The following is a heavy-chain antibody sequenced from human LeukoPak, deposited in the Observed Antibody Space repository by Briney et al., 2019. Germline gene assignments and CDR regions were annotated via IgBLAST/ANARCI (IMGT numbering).Heavy chain of an antibody. CDR1: GGSISSGGYY. Sequence: SETLSLTCTVSGGSISSGGYYWSWIRQHPGKGLEWIGYIYYSGSTYYNPSLKSRVTISVDTSKNQFSLKLSSVTAADTAVYYCASADSSWLYFDYWGQGTLVTVSS. CDR2: IYYSGST. V-gene: IGHV4-31*03. D-gene: IGHD6-13*01. CDR3: ASADSSWLYFDY. J-gene: IGHJ4*02.